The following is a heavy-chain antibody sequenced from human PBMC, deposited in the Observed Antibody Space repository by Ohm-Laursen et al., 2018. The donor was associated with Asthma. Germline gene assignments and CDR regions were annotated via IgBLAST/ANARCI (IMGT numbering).Heavy chain of an antibody. J-gene: IGHJ5*02. D-gene: IGHD1-1*01. CDR1: GGSISRSD. CDR2: IYYSGST. CDR3: ARGTNWFDP. V-gene: IGHV4-59*07. Sequence: SDTLSLTCTVSGGSISRSDWSWLRQPPGKGVEWIGYIYYSGSTNYNPSLKSRVTISVDTSKNQFSLKLSSVTAADTAVYYCARGTNWFDPWGQGTLVTVSS.